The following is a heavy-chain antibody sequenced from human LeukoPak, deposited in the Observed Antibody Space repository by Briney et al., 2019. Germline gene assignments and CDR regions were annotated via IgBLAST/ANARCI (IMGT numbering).Heavy chain of an antibody. J-gene: IGHJ6*03. D-gene: IGHD3-16*01. CDR2: IRSDGRNK. Sequence: GGSLRLSCAAPGFTFSSYGMQFSSYGMHWVRQAPGQGLEWVAFIRSDGRNKYYADSVKGRFTISRDNTKNMLYLQMNSLRAEDTAVYYCAKLKINYYYYMDVWGKGTTVIVSS. CDR3: AKLKINYYYYMDV. CDR1: GFTFSSYGMQFSSYG. V-gene: IGHV3-30*02.